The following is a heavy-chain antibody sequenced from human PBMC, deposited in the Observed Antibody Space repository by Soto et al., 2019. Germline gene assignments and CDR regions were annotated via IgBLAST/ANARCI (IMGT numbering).Heavy chain of an antibody. CDR3: ASAAVTGTAGLDF. Sequence: ASVKVSCKASGYTFSGFYMHWVRQAPGQGLEWMGWINPNSGGTKSAEKFRGRVTMTRDTSISTAYMELSRLTSDDTAVYYCASAAVTGTAGLDFWGQGTQVTVSS. V-gene: IGHV1-2*02. J-gene: IGHJ4*02. D-gene: IGHD6-19*01. CDR2: INPNSGGT. CDR1: GYTFSGFY.